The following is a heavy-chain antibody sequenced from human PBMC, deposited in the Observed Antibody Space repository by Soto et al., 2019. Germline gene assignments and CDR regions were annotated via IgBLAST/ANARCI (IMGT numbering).Heavy chain of an antibody. J-gene: IGHJ1*01. CDR3: AREDSFDPFHH. V-gene: IGHV3-74*01. CDR1: GFTFSRYW. CDR2: ISSDGSNT. D-gene: IGHD2-21*01. Sequence: EVQLVESGGGLVQPGESLRLSCVASGFTFSRYWMNWVRQAPGKGLGWVSRISSDGSNTTYADSVKGRFTISRDHAKNTLYLQMNSLRVEDTAVYHCAREDSFDPFHHWGQGTLVTVSS.